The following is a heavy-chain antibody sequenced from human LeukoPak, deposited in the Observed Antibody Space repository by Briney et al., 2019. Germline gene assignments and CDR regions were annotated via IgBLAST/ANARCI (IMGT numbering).Heavy chain of an antibody. Sequence: SETLSLTCAVYGGSFSGYCWSWIRQPPGKGLEWIGEINHSGSTNYNPSLKSRVTISVDTSKNQFSLKLSSVTAADTAVYYCARTPSITAAGTGWVWFDPWGQGTLVTVSS. V-gene: IGHV4-34*01. CDR3: ARTPSITAAGTGWVWFDP. CDR2: INHSGST. CDR1: GGSFSGYC. D-gene: IGHD6-13*01. J-gene: IGHJ5*02.